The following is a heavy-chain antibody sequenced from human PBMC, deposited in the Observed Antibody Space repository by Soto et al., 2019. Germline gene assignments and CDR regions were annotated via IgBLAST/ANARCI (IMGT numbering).Heavy chain of an antibody. J-gene: IGHJ4*02. CDR3: ARAGTATLSDY. D-gene: IGHD2-15*01. CDR1: GGSISSSGYY. Sequence: SETLSLTCTVSGGSISSSGYYWGWIRQPPGKGLEWIGNIYYSGSTYYNPSLKSRVTISIDTSKNQFSLKLSSVTAADTAVYYCARAGTATLSDYWGQGTLVTVSS. CDR2: IYYSGST. V-gene: IGHV4-39*07.